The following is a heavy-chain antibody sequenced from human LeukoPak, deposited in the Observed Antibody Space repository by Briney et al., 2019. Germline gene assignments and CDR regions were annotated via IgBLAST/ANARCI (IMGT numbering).Heavy chain of an antibody. J-gene: IGHJ2*01. D-gene: IGHD3-9*01. V-gene: IGHV4-39*01. CDR2: IFYTGNI. CDR3: ARVKNPSYFDWSPPRYFDL. Sequence: SETLSLTCTVSGGSIGSSSYYRGWVRQPPGKGLEWIGTIFYTGNIDYNPSLKSRVTISVDTSKNQFSLKVNSVTAADTAVYYCARVKNPSYFDWSPPRYFDLWGRGTLVTVSS. CDR1: GGSIGSSSYY.